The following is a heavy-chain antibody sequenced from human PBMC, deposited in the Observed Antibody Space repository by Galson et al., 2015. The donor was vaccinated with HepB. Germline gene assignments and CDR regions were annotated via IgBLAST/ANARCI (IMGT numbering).Heavy chain of an antibody. D-gene: IGHD3-22*01. J-gene: IGHJ5*02. Sequence: SVKVSCKASGGTLSSYAISWVRQAPGQGLEWMGGIIPIFGTANYAQKFQGRVTITADESTSTAYMELSSLRSEDTAVYYCARADLEYYYDSSGYLNWFDPWGQGTLVAVSS. CDR3: ARADLEYYYDSSGYLNWFDP. CDR1: GGTLSSYA. V-gene: IGHV1-69*13. CDR2: IIPIFGTA.